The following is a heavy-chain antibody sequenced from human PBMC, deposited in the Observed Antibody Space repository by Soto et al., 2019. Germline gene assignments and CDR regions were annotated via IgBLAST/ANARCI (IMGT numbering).Heavy chain of an antibody. CDR2: ISPIFGTA. CDR1: GGDFRSYA. D-gene: IGHD2-2*01. J-gene: IGHJ3*02. Sequence: SVKVSCKASGGDFRSYAISWVRQAPGHGREWMGGISPIFGTASYAQKFQGRVTITADESTSTAYMELSILGSEDTAVYYCARIPPRSCSSTSCPNDAFDIWGQGTMVTVSS. CDR3: ARIPPRSCSSTSCPNDAFDI. V-gene: IGHV1-69*13.